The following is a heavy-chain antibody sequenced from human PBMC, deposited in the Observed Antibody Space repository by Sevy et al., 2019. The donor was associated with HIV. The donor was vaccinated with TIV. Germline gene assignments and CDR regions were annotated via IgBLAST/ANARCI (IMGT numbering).Heavy chain of an antibody. CDR3: AREGCTKPHDY. Sequence: GGSLRLSCAASGFTFSKYSMSWVRQPPGKGLEWVSTLSFGCGEINYADSVKGRFTISRDNSNSSVYLQMNHLRPEDTAVYYCAREGCTKPHDYWGQGTLVTVSS. J-gene: IGHJ4*02. CDR2: LSFGCGEI. V-gene: IGHV3-23*01. CDR1: GFTFSKYS. D-gene: IGHD2-8*01.